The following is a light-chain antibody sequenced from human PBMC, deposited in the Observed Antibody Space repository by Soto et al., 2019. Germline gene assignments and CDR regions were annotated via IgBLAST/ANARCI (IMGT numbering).Light chain of an antibody. J-gene: IGLJ2*01. CDR2: DVT. CDR1: SSDVGGYSY. V-gene: IGLV2-14*01. CDR3: SSYTSSDTLV. Sequence: QSALTQPASVSGSPGQSITISCTGTSSDVGGYSYVSWYQQHPGKAPKLMVYDVTNRPSGVSNRFSGSKSGNTASLTISGLQAEDEADYYCSSYTSSDTLVFGGGTQLTVL.